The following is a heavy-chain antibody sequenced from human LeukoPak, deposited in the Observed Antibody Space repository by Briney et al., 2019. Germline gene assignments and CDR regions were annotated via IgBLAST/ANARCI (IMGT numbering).Heavy chain of an antibody. V-gene: IGHV3-13*05. CDR1: GFTFSSYD. J-gene: IGHJ3*02. D-gene: IGHD3-10*01. CDR2: IGTAGDP. Sequence: GGSLRLPCAASGFTFSSYDMHWVRQATGKGLEWVSAIGTAGDPYYPGSVKGRFTISRENAKNSLYLQMNSLRAGDTAVYYCARAKIYGSGTYAFDIWGQGTMVTVSS. CDR3: ARAKIYGSGTYAFDI.